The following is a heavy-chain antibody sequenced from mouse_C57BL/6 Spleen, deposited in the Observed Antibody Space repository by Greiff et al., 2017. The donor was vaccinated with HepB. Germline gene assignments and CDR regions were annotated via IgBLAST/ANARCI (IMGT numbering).Heavy chain of an antibody. CDR1: GFTFSDYG. D-gene: IGHD2-4*01. Sequence: EVQLVESGGGLVKPGGSLKLSCAASGFTFSDYGMHWVRQAPEKGLEWVAYISSGSSTIYYADTVKGRFTISRDNAKNTLFLHMTSLRSEDTAMYYCARQKRYDYDEDYFDYWGQGTTLTVSS. V-gene: IGHV5-17*01. J-gene: IGHJ2*01. CDR2: ISSGSSTI. CDR3: ARQKRYDYDEDYFDY.